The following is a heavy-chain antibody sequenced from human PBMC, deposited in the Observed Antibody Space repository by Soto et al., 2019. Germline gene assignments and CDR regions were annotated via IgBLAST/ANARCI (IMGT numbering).Heavy chain of an antibody. CDR3: ARDLYCSSTSCHHRSGMDV. D-gene: IGHD2-2*01. Sequence: SVKVSCKASGGTFSSYAISWVRQAPGQGHEWMGGIIPIFGTANYAQKFQGRVTITADESTSTAYMELSSLRSEDTAVYYCARDLYCSSTSCHHRSGMDVWTQRSTVTVSS. J-gene: IGHJ6*02. V-gene: IGHV1-69*13. CDR2: IIPIFGTA. CDR1: GGTFSSYA.